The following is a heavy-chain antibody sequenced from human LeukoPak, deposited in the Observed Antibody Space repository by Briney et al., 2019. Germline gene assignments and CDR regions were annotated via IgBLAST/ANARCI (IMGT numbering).Heavy chain of an antibody. D-gene: IGHD2-2*01. CDR2: TRNKANSYTT. Sequence: GGSLRLSCAASGFTFSDHYMDWVRQAPGKGLEWVGRTRNKANSYTTEYAASVKGRFTISRDDSKNSLYLQMNSLKTEDTAVYYCARDYAGAFDIWGQGTMVTVSS. CDR3: ARDYAGAFDI. J-gene: IGHJ3*02. V-gene: IGHV3-72*01. CDR1: GFTFSDHY.